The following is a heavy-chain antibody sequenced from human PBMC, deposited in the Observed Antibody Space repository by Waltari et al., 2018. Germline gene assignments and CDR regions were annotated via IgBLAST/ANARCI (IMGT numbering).Heavy chain of an antibody. CDR3: ARDRGRGLYLES. J-gene: IGHJ4*02. Sequence: QVKLQESGPGLVKPSGTLSLTCVVSGESVTNNYWWSWVRQSPGRGLEWIGQIHGSGRTNYNPSLESRVTVSLDTSNNHFSLRVTSATAADTAVYFCARDRGRGLYLESWGQGTLVTVSP. CDR2: IHGSGRT. V-gene: IGHV4-4*02. D-gene: IGHD2-15*01. CDR1: GESVTNNYW.